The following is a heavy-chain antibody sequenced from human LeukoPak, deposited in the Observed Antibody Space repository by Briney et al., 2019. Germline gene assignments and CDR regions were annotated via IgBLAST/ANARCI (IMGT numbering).Heavy chain of an antibody. CDR1: GFTVSSYW. J-gene: IGHJ4*02. D-gene: IGHD3-3*01. V-gene: IGHV3-7*01. Sequence: PGGSLRLSCAASGFTVSSYWMSWVRQAAGEGLEWVANIKQDGSEKYYVDSVKGRFTISRDNAKNSLYLQMNSLRAEDTAVYYCARDRDYDFWSGSDYWGQGTLVTVSS. CDR2: IKQDGSEK. CDR3: ARDRDYDFWSGSDY.